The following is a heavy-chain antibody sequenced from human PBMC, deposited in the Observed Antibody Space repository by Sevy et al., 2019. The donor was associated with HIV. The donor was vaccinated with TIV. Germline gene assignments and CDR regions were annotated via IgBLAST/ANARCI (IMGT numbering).Heavy chain of an antibody. V-gene: IGHV4-61*01. CDR1: GGSVSSGSYY. Sequence: SDTLSLTCTVSGGSVSSGSYYWSWIRQPPGKGLEWIGYIYYSGSTNYNPSLKSRVTISVDTSKNQFSLKLSSVTAADTAVYYCARTFDYGGNSESPYYFDYWGQGTLVTVSS. CDR3: ARTFDYGGNSESPYYFDY. J-gene: IGHJ4*02. CDR2: IYYSGST. D-gene: IGHD4-17*01.